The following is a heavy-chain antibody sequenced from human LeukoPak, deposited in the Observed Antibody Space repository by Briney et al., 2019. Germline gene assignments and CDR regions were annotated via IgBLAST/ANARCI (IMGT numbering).Heavy chain of an antibody. J-gene: IGHJ4*02. CDR1: GYTFTSYD. Sequence: ASVKVSCKASGYTFTSYDINWVRQATGQGLEWMGWMNPNSGNTGYAQKFRGRVTMTRNTSISTAYMELSSLRSEDTAVYYCARGVAPRTTIFGVVIIRSSRETGWYFDYWGQGTLVTVSS. D-gene: IGHD3-3*01. V-gene: IGHV1-8*01. CDR3: ARGVAPRTTIFGVVIIRSSRETGWYFDY. CDR2: MNPNSGNT.